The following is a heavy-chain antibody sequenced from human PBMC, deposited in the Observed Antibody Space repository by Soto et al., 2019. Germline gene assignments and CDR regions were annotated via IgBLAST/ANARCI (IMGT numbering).Heavy chain of an antibody. J-gene: IGHJ4*02. V-gene: IGHV4-59*08. CDR3: ARRYSSSFDY. CDR2: IYYSGST. D-gene: IGHD6-13*01. Sequence: QVQLQESGPGLVKPSETLSLTCTVSGGSISSYYWSWIRQPPGKGLEWIGYIYYSGSTNYNPSLKRRITIAVDTSKNQFSLKLSPVTAADTAVYYCARRYSSSFDYWGQGTLVTVSS. CDR1: GGSISSYY.